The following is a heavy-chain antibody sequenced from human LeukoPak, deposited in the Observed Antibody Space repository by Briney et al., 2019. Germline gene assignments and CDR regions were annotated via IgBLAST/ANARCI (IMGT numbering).Heavy chain of an antibody. CDR3: ARELVVPAANVPYYYYYYMDV. D-gene: IGHD2-2*01. V-gene: IGHV1-69*06. Sequence: EASVKVSSKASGGTFSIYAISWVRQAPGQGLEWMGGIIPIFGTANYAQKFQGRVTITADKSTSTAYMELSSLRSEDTAVYYCARELVVPAANVPYYYYYYMDVWGKGTTVTVSS. J-gene: IGHJ6*03. CDR1: GGTFSIYA. CDR2: IIPIFGTA.